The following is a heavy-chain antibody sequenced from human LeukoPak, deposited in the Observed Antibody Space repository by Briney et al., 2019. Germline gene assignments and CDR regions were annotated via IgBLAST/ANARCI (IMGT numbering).Heavy chain of an antibody. Sequence: GGSLRLSCAVSGFSVSSSSMNWVRQAPGKGLEWVSIFYSGGSVLFADSVKGRFSVSRDNSKNTLYLQMNSLRAEDTAVYYGARGRDYGDYVYAFDIWGQGTMVTVSS. V-gene: IGHV3-53*01. J-gene: IGHJ3*02. D-gene: IGHD4-17*01. CDR2: FYSGGSV. CDR1: GFSVSSSS. CDR3: ARGRDYGDYVYAFDI.